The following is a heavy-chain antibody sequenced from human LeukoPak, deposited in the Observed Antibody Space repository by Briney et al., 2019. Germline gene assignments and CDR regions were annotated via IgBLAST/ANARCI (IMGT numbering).Heavy chain of an antibody. CDR3: ARRRGNCSSTSCYIYYYYMDV. CDR1: GGSFSGYY. V-gene: IGHV4-34*01. CDR2: INHSGST. Sequence: NSSETLSLTCAVYGGSFSGYYWSWIRQPPGKGLEWIGEINHSGSTNYNPSLKSRVTISVDTSKNQFSLKLSSVTAADTAVYYCARRRGNCSSTSCYIYYYYMDVWGKGTTVTVSS. D-gene: IGHD2-2*02. J-gene: IGHJ6*03.